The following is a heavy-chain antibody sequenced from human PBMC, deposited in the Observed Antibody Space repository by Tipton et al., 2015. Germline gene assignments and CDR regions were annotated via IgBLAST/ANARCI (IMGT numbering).Heavy chain of an antibody. Sequence: TLSLTCSVSGDSVSSTRYYWSWVRQSPGKGLEWIGYIYSSATTSYSSALRSRVTISMDTSKNQFSLNLRSVTAADTAVYFCAKTHGAYDWYLDQWGQGTLVTVSS. CDR1: GDSVSSTRYY. CDR3: AKTHGAYDWYLDQ. J-gene: IGHJ4*02. V-gene: IGHV4-61*01. CDR2: IYSSATT. D-gene: IGHD5-12*01.